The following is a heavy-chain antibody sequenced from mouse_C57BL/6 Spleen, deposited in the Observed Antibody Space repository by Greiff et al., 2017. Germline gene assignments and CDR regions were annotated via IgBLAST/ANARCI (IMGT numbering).Heavy chain of an antibody. CDR1: GYTFTSYW. Sequence: VQLQQPGAELVRPGSSVKLSCKASGYTFTSYWMDWVKQRPGQGLEWIGNIYPSDSETHYNQKFKDKATLTVDKSSSTAYMQLSSLTSEDSAVYYCARGDGYYAYWGQGTTLTVSS. D-gene: IGHD2-3*01. CDR2: IYPSDSET. V-gene: IGHV1-61*01. J-gene: IGHJ2*01. CDR3: ARGDGYYAY.